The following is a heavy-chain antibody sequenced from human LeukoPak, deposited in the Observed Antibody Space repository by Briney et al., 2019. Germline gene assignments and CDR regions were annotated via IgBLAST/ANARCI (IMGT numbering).Heavy chain of an antibody. D-gene: IGHD3-16*02. CDR3: ARARRLGELSLPDY. Sequence: SVKVSCKASGFTFTSSAMQWVRQARGQRLEWIGWIVVGSGNTNYAQKFQERVTITRDMSTSTAYMELSSLRSEDTAVYYCARARRLGELSLPDYWGQGTLVTVSS. CDR2: IVVGSGNT. J-gene: IGHJ4*02. V-gene: IGHV1-58*02. CDR1: GFTFTSSA.